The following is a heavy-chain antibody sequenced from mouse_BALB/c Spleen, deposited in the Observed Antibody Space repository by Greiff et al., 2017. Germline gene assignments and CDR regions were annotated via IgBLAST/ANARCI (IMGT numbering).Heavy chain of an antibody. CDR1: GFTFSSYW. J-gene: IGHJ2*01. Sequence: EVKLVESGGGLVQPGGSMKLSCVASGFTFSSYWMSWVRQSPEKGLEWVAEIRLKSDNYATHYAESVKGKFTISRDDSKSRLYLQMNSLRAEDTGIYYCTCYDHDDLGFDYWGQGTTLTVSS. D-gene: IGHD2-4*01. V-gene: IGHV6-3*03. CDR2: IRLKSDNYAT. CDR3: TCYDHDDLGFDY.